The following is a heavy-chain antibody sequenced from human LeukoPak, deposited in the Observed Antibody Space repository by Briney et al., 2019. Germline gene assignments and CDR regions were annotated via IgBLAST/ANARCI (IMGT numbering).Heavy chain of an antibody. D-gene: IGHD2-15*01. CDR2: IYDSGST. Sequence: SETLSLTCTVSGGSISNYFWSWIRQPPGKGLEWIGYIYDSGSTNYSPSLKSRVTISVDMPKNQFSLKLSSVTAADTAVYYCARDSGGASWTDDAFDIWGQGTMVTVSS. V-gene: IGHV4-59*01. CDR1: GGSISNYF. J-gene: IGHJ3*02. CDR3: ARDSGGASWTDDAFDI.